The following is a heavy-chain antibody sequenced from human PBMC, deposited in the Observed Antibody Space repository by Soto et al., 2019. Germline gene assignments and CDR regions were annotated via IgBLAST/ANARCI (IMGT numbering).Heavy chain of an antibody. CDR2: ISGSGGST. Sequence: GGSLRLSCAASGFTFSSYAMSWVRQAPGKGLEWVSAISGSGGSTYYADSVKGRFTISRDNSKNTLYPQMNSLRAEDTAVYYCAKGAEVLITGTNFDYWGQGTLVTVSS. J-gene: IGHJ4*02. D-gene: IGHD1-7*01. CDR1: GFTFSSYA. V-gene: IGHV3-23*01. CDR3: AKGAEVLITGTNFDY.